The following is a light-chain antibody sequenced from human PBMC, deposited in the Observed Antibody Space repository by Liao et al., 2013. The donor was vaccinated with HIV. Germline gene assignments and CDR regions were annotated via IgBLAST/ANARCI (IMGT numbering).Light chain of an antibody. V-gene: IGLV3-1*01. J-gene: IGLJ3*02. CDR2: QDS. CDR1: KLGDKY. Sequence: SYELTQPPSVSVSPGQTATIRCSGEKLGDKYACWYQQKPGQSPVLVIYQDSKRPSGIPERFSGSNSGNTATLTISGSQPMDEADYYCQAWDNYSWVFGGGTKL. CDR3: QAWDNYSWV.